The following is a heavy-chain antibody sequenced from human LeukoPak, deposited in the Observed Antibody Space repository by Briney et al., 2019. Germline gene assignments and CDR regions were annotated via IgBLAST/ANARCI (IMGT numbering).Heavy chain of an antibody. J-gene: IGHJ4*02. CDR1: GFTFSDYY. D-gene: IGHD3-10*01. V-gene: IGHV3-23*01. CDR3: ATGGHASSIDY. CDR2: ISGFGEST. Sequence: GGSLRLSCAASGFTFSDYYMSWIRQAPGKGLEWVSTISGFGESTFYADSVKGRFTISRDKSRNTVHLQVDSLRAEDTAVYYCATGGHASSIDYWGQGTLVTVSS.